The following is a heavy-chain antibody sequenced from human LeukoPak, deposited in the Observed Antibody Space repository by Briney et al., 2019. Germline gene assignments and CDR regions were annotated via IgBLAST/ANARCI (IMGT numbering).Heavy chain of an antibody. CDR2: IYHSGST. V-gene: IGHV4-4*02. D-gene: IGHD4-17*01. Sequence: SGTLSLTCAVSGGSISSSNWWSWVRQPPGKGLECIGEIYHSGSTNYNPSLKSRVTISVDKSKNQFSLKLSSVTAADTAVYYCARAGYGDYYGEYFQHWGQGTLVTVSS. CDR3: ARAGYGDYYGEYFQH. CDR1: GGSISSSNW. J-gene: IGHJ1*01.